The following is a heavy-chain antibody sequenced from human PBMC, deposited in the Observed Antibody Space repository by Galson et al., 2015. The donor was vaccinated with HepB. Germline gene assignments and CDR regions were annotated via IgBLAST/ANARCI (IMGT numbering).Heavy chain of an antibody. J-gene: IGHJ6*02. Sequence: SLRLSCAASGFTVSSNYMSWVRQAPGKGLEWVSVIYSGGSTYYADSVKGRFTISRDNSKNTLYLQMNSLRAEDTAVYYCARSDCSSTSCYKGASNYYYYGMDVWGQGTTVTVSS. D-gene: IGHD2-2*02. CDR1: GFTVSSNY. V-gene: IGHV3-53*01. CDR3: ARSDCSSTSCYKGASNYYYYGMDV. CDR2: IYSGGST.